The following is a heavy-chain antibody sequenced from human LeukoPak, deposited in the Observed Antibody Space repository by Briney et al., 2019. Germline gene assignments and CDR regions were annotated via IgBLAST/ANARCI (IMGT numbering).Heavy chain of an antibody. V-gene: IGHV3-11*01. Sequence: GGSLRLSCVASGFTFSDYYMTWIRQAPGKGLETISYISATGSYVDYADSVKGRFTVSRDNAKNSLYVQMNSLRADDTGVYYCARDPPGYKSTDNFFDTWGQGTLVTVSS. CDR3: ARDPPGYKSTDNFFDT. CDR2: ISATGSYV. J-gene: IGHJ5*02. CDR1: GFTFSDYY. D-gene: IGHD2-15*01.